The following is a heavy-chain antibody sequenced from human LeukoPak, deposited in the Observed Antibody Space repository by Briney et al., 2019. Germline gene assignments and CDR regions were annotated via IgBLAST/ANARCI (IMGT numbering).Heavy chain of an antibody. D-gene: IGHD1-1*01. Sequence: SVKVSCKASGGTFSSYAISWVRQAPGQGLEWMGGIIPIFGTANYAQKFQGRVTMTRDTSTSTVYMELSSLRSEDTAVYYCARVRGGNDQPDDYWGQGTLVTVSS. CDR2: IIPIFGTA. V-gene: IGHV1-69*05. CDR3: ARVRGGNDQPDDY. CDR1: GGTFSSYA. J-gene: IGHJ4*02.